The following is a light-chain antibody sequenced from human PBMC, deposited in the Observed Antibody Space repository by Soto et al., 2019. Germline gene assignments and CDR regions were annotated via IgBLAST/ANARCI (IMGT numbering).Light chain of an antibody. CDR3: SSYTSSSTLGV. V-gene: IGLV2-14*01. Sequence: QSALTPPASVSGSPGQSITMSCTGTSSDVGGYNYVSWYQQHPGKAPKLMIYEVSNRPSGVSNRFSGSKSGNTASLTISGLQAEDEADYYCSSYTSSSTLGVFGTGTKLTVL. CDR1: SSDVGGYNY. J-gene: IGLJ1*01. CDR2: EVS.